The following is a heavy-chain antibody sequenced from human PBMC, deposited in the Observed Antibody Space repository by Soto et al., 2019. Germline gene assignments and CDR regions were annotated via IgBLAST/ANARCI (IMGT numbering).Heavy chain of an antibody. CDR2: IYWNDDK. J-gene: IGHJ4*02. Sequence: QITLKESGPTLVKPTQTLTLTCTFSGSSLTTSGVGVGWIRQPPGKALEWLALIYWNDDKYYSPSLRRRLTITKDTSKNHVVLRMTNMDPVVTGTYYCAHTGSFGSGPNGGECYFDCWGQGALVTVSS. CDR3: AHTGSFGSGPNGGECYFDC. CDR1: GSSLTTSGVG. D-gene: IGHD3-10*01. V-gene: IGHV2-5*01.